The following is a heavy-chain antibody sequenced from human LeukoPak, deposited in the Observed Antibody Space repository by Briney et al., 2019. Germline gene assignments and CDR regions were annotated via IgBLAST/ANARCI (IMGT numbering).Heavy chain of an antibody. D-gene: IGHD2-15*01. CDR1: GFTFSSYW. CDR3: ASRHPMAVASDF. Sequence: GGSLRLSCAASGFTFSSYWMHWVRQAPGKGLVWVSRINSDGTSLSYADSVKGRFSISRDNAKNTLYLQMNSLRAEDTAMYYCASRHPMAVASDFWGQGTLVTVSS. J-gene: IGHJ4*02. CDR2: INSDGTSL. V-gene: IGHV3-74*01.